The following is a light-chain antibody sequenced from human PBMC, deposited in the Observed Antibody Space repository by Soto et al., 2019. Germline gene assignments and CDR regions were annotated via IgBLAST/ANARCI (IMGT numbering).Light chain of an antibody. J-gene: IGKJ1*01. V-gene: IGKV3-20*01. CDR1: QSISRY. Sequence: IVLTQSPGTLSLSPGERTTLSCRASQSISRYLAWYQQKPGQGPRLLIYGASSRATGTPDRFSGSGSGTDFTLTIKRMATPAFAMYYCQQYGSSPPTFGQGTKVDIK. CDR3: QQYGSSPPT. CDR2: GAS.